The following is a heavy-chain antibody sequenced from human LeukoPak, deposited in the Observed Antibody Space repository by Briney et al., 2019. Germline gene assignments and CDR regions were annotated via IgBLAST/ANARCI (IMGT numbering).Heavy chain of an antibody. CDR2: VSSGSSTK. CDR1: GFTFSNYA. CDR3: ARDLRFGNYYYYYGMDV. J-gene: IGHJ6*02. V-gene: IGHV3-48*01. D-gene: IGHD5/OR15-5a*01. Sequence: QSGGSLRLSCAASGFTFSNYAMSWVRQAPGKGLEWDSYVSSGSSTKYYADSVKGRFTISRDNAKNSLYLQMNSLRAEDTAVYYCARDLRFGNYYYYYGMDVWGQGTTVTVSS.